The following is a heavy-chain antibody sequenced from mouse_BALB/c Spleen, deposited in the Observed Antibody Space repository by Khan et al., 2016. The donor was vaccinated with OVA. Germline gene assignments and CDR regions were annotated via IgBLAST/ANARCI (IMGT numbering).Heavy chain of an antibody. Sequence: VQLQQSGTVLARPGASVKMSCKASGYTFTSYWMHWVKQRPGQGLEWIGAIYPGNSDTNYNQKFKGKAKLTAVTSTSTAYLELNSLTNEDSAVDYCTRNGFGNYESWDYWGQGTTRTVSS. D-gene: IGHD2-1*01. V-gene: IGHV1-5*01. J-gene: IGHJ2*01. CDR3: TRNGFGNYESWDY. CDR2: IYPGNSDT. CDR1: GYTFTSYW.